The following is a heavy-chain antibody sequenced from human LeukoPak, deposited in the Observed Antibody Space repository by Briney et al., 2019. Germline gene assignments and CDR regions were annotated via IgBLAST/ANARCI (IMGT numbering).Heavy chain of an antibody. V-gene: IGHV3-33*01. J-gene: IGHJ6*03. Sequence: GGSLRLSCAASGFTFSSYGMHWVRQAPGKGLEWVAVIWYDGSNKYYADSVKGRFTISRDNSKNTLYLQMNSLRAEDTAVYYCARDNYFLDYMDVWGKGTTVTVSS. CDR1: GFTFSSYG. D-gene: IGHD2/OR15-2a*01. CDR2: IWYDGSNK. CDR3: ARDNYFLDYMDV.